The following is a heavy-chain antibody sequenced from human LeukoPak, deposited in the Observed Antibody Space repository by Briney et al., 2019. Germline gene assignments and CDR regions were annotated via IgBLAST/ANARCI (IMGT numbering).Heavy chain of an antibody. V-gene: IGHV1-69*02. CDR1: GGTFSSYT. D-gene: IGHD5-24*01. CDR2: IIPILGIA. J-gene: IGHJ3*02. CDR3: AKAVGDGAFDI. Sequence: APVKVSCKASGGTFSSYTISWVRQAPGQGLEWMGRIIPILGIANYAQKFQGRVTITADKSTSTAYMELSSLRSEDTAVYYCAKAVGDGAFDIWGQGTMVTVSS.